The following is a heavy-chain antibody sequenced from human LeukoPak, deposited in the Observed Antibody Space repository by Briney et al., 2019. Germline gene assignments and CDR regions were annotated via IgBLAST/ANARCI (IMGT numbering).Heavy chain of an antibody. J-gene: IGHJ4*02. D-gene: IGHD6-19*01. CDR3: ARVGYSSGWYYFDY. Sequence: SETLSLTCTVSGGSISSYYWSWIRQPPGKGLEWIGYIYYSGSTNYNPSLKSRVTISVDTSKNQFSLKLSSVTAADTAVYYCARVGYSSGWYYFDYWGQGTLVTVSS. V-gene: IGHV4-59*01. CDR2: IYYSGST. CDR1: GGSISSYY.